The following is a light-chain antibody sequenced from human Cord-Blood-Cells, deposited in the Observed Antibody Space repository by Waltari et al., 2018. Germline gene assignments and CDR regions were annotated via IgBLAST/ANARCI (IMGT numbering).Light chain of an antibody. J-gene: IGKJ4*01. Sequence: IVLKQPPATLSLSPGERATLSCRASQSVSSYLAWYQQKPGQAPRPLIYDASNRATGIPARFSGSGSGTDFTLTISSLEPEDFAVYYCQRRSNWPPLTFGGGTKVEIK. CDR3: QRRSNWPPLT. CDR1: QSVSSY. V-gene: IGKV3-11*01. CDR2: DAS.